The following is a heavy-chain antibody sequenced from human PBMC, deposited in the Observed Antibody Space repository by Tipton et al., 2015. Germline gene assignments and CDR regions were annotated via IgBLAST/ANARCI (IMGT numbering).Heavy chain of an antibody. V-gene: IGHV3-23*01. J-gene: IGHJ4*02. CDR3: ARARGRHGGLFDS. CDR1: GFFFTDYA. Sequence: SLRLSCVASGFFFTDYAMDWVRQAPGKGLEWVSAIGGSGDATYYADSVKGRFTISRDNSKNTLYLQMNSLRAEDTAVYYCARARGRHGGLFDSWGQGTLVTVSS. CDR2: IGGSGDAT. D-gene: IGHD4-23*01.